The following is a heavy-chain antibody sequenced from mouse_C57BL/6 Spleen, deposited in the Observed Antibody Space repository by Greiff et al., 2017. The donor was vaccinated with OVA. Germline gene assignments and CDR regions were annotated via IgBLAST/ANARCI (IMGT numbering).Heavy chain of an antibody. J-gene: IGHJ4*01. CDR2: INPYNGGT. V-gene: IGHV1-19*01. D-gene: IGHD2-5*01. CDR1: GYTFTDYY. Sequence: VQLQQSGPVLVKPGASVKMSCKASGYTFTDYYMNWVKQSHGKSLEWIGVINPYNGGTSYNQKFKGKATLTVDKSSSTAYMELNSLTSEDSAVYYCARSYYSNYLYAMDYWGQGTSVTVSS. CDR3: ARSYYSNYLYAMDY.